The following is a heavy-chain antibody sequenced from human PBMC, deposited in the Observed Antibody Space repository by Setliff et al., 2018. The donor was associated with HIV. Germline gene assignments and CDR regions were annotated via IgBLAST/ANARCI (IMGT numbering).Heavy chain of an antibody. CDR1: GVSITSYF. J-gene: IGHJ4*02. CDR3: ARSPSYRSSWEYYFDY. Sequence: PSETLSLTCTVSGVSITSYFWSWIRQTPGKGLEWIGYIYTSRGTNYNHSLRTRVISSVDTSNQFSLKLSSVTAADAAVYYCARSPSYRSSWEYYFDYWGQGILVTVSS. V-gene: IGHV4-4*09. D-gene: IGHD6-13*01. CDR2: IYTSRGT.